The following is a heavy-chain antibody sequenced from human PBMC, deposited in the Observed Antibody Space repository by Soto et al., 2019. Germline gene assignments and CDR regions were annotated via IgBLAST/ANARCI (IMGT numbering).Heavy chain of an antibody. J-gene: IGHJ4*02. V-gene: IGHV4-4*07. CDR3: ARDYPDPHY. CDR2: IYTSGST. Sequence: SETLSLTCTVSVVSISSHYWSWIRQPAGKGLEWIGRIYTSGSTNYNPSPKSRVTMSVDTSKKQFSLKLSSVTAADTAVYYCARDYPDPHYWGQGTLVTVSS. CDR1: VVSISSHY.